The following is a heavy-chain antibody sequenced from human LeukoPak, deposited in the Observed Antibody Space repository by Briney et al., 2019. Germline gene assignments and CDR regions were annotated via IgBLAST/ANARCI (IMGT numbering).Heavy chain of an antibody. D-gene: IGHD6-13*01. CDR1: GFTFSDYG. Sequence: PGGSLGLSCAASGFTFSDYGMNWVRQAPGKGLEWVANIRQDGGEKYYGDSVKGRFTISRDNAKNSLFLQMHSLRAEDAAVYYCARPGLTAAAGALDGMDVWGQGTTVTVSS. J-gene: IGHJ6*02. CDR3: ARPGLTAAAGALDGMDV. V-gene: IGHV3-7*01. CDR2: IRQDGGEK.